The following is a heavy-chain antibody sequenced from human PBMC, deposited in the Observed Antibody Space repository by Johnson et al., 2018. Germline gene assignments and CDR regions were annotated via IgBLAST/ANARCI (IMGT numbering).Heavy chain of an antibody. V-gene: IGHV3-13*01. CDR3: AREVDGMDV. CDR1: GFTFSSYD. J-gene: IGHJ6*02. CDR2: LGTAGDT. Sequence: VQLVQSGGGLVQPGWSLRLPCAASGFTFSSYDMHWVRQATGKGLEWVSALGTAGDTYYPGSVKGRFTIASENAKNPLYLQMNSLRSEDTAVYYCAREVDGMDVWGQGTTVTVSS.